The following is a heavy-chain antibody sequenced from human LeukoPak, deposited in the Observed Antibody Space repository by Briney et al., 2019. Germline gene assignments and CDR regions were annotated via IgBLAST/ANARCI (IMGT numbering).Heavy chain of an antibody. V-gene: IGHV1-46*01. J-gene: IGHJ3*02. CDR2: IDPSGGTT. CDR3: AREADI. Sequence: GASVKVSCKASGYTFTTYYMHWVRQAPGQGLEWMGIIDPSGGTTSYSQKFQGRVTMTRDTSISAAYMELSRLRSDDTAVYYCAREADIWGQGTMVTVSS. CDR1: GYTFTTYY.